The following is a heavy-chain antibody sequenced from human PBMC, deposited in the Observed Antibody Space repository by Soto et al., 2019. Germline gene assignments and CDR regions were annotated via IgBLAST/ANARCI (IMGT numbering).Heavy chain of an antibody. Sequence: ASVKVCCKASGYTFTSYYMHWVRQAPGRGLEWMGIINPSGGSTSYAQKFQGRVTMTRDTSTSTVYMELSSLRSEDTAVYYCARSITIFGVVNYYYYGLDVWGQGTTVTVSS. V-gene: IGHV1-46*01. D-gene: IGHD3-3*01. J-gene: IGHJ6*02. CDR3: ARSITIFGVVNYYYYGLDV. CDR2: INPSGGST. CDR1: GYTFTSYY.